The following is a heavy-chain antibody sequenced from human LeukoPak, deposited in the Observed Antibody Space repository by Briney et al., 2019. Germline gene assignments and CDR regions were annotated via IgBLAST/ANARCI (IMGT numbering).Heavy chain of an antibody. V-gene: IGHV1-8*01. CDR2: MNPNSGNT. CDR1: GYTFTSYD. D-gene: IGHD2-15*01. CDR3: ARELAGNTDY. Sequence: ASVKVSCKASGYTFTSYDINWVRQATGQGLEWMGWMNPNSGNTGYAQKFQGRVTLTRDTSTGTVYMELSSLRSEDTALYYCARELAGNTDYWGQGTLVTVSS. J-gene: IGHJ4*02.